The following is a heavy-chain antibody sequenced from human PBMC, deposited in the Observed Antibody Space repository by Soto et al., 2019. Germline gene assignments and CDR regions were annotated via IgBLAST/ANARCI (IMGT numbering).Heavy chain of an antibody. CDR1: GGTFSSYA. V-gene: IGHV1-69*13. Sequence: ASVKVSCKASGGTFSSYAISWVRQAPGQGLEWMGGIIPIFGTANYAQKFQGRVTITADESTSTAYMELSSLRSEDTAVYYCARVRERTWQDLDYWGQGTLVTVSS. CDR2: IIPIFGTA. CDR3: ARVRERTWQDLDY. J-gene: IGHJ4*02.